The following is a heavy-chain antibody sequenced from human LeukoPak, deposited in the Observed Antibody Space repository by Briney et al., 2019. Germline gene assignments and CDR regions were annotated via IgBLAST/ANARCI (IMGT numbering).Heavy chain of an antibody. CDR1: GGSISSGGYY. CDR3: ARETIGGYSYGYSFYYYGMDV. CDR2: IYYSGST. D-gene: IGHD5-18*01. Sequence: SETLSLTCTVSGGSISSGGYYWSWIRQHPRKGLEWIGYIYYSGSTYYNPSLKSRVTISVDTSKNQFSLKLSSVTAADTAVYYCARETIGGYSYGYSFYYYGMDVWGQGTTVTVSS. V-gene: IGHV4-31*03. J-gene: IGHJ6*02.